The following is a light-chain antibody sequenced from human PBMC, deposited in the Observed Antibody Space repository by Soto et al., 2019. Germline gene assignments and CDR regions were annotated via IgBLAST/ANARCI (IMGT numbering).Light chain of an antibody. J-gene: IGLJ2*01. CDR1: SSDIGSYNL. CDR3: SSYAGSRTYVG. CDR2: EAY. Sequence: QSALTQPASVSGSPGQSITISCTGSSSDIGSYNLVSWYQKEPGKAPKLVIYEAYKRPSGVSARFSGSKSGNTASLTISGLQAEDEADYYCSSYAGSRTYVGFGGGTKVTVL. V-gene: IGLV2-23*01.